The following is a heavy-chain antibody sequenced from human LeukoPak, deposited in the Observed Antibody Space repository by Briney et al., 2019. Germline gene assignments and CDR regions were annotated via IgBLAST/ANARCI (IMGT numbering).Heavy chain of an antibody. CDR2: IYPGDSDT. CDR3: ARSGYDYDYYYYYMDV. Sequence: KPGESLKISCKVSGYSFTSYWIGWVGQMPGKGLEWMGIIYPGDSDTRYSPSFQGQVTISADKSISTAYLQWSSLKASDTAMYYCARSGYDYDYYYYYMDVWGKGTTVTVSS. CDR1: GYSFTSYW. V-gene: IGHV5-51*01. D-gene: IGHD5-12*01. J-gene: IGHJ6*03.